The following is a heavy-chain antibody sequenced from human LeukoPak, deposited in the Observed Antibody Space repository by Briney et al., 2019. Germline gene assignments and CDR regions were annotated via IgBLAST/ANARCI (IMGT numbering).Heavy chain of an antibody. V-gene: IGHV3-30-3*01. CDR1: GFTFSSYA. J-gene: IGHJ6*02. CDR3: ARDKHGMDV. CDR2: ISYDGSNK. Sequence: PGGSLRLSCAASGFTFSSYAMNWVRQAPGKGLEWVAFISYDGSNKYYADSVKGRFTISRDNSKNTLYLQMNSLRAEDTAVYYCARDKHGMDVWGQGTTVTVSS.